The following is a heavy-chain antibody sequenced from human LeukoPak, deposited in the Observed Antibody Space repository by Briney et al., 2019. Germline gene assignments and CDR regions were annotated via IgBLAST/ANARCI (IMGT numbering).Heavy chain of an antibody. CDR1: GFTFSSYW. CDR3: ASSTQISKYADY. J-gene: IGHJ4*02. V-gene: IGHV3-74*01. Sequence: GGSLRVSCAASGFTFSSYWMHWVRQAPGKGLVWVSRINSDGSITTYADSVRGRFTISRDNAKSTLYLQMNSLRAEDTAVYYCASSTQISKYADYWGQGALVTVSS. CDR2: INSDGSIT. D-gene: IGHD2-2*01.